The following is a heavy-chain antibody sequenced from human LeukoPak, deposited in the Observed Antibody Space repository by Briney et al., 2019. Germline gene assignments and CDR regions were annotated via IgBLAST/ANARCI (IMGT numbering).Heavy chain of an antibody. CDR2: IYYTGST. D-gene: IGHD3-22*01. CDR3: ARAPNGYYPLDY. CDR1: GGSISTHF. Sequence: SDTLSLTCTVSGGSISTHFWTWIRHPPGMGLEWIGYIYYTGSTNYNPSLKSRVTISLDTSKNQFSLHLSFVTAADTAVYYCARAPNGYYPLDYWGQGTLVTVSS. V-gene: IGHV4-59*11. J-gene: IGHJ4*02.